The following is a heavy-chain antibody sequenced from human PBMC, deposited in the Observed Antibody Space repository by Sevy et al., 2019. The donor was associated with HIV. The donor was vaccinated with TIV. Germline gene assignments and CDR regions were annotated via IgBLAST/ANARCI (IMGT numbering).Heavy chain of an antibody. CDR2: VSYDGTNK. V-gene: IGHV3-30*03. CDR1: GFIFSNYG. D-gene: IGHD3-10*01. Sequence: GGSLRLSCAASGFIFSNYGMYWVRQAPGKGLEWVAVVSYDGTNKYYADSVKGRFTISRDNSKNTLFLQMNSLRAEDTAVYYCARVVGYVSGNYYKYYYDLDVWGQGTAVTVSS. J-gene: IGHJ6*02. CDR3: ARVVGYVSGNYYKYYYDLDV.